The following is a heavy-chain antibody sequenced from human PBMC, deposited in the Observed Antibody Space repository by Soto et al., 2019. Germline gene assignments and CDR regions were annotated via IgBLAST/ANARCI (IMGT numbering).Heavy chain of an antibody. Sequence: PSETLSLTCTVSGGSISSGDYYWSWIRQPPGKGLEWIGYIYYSGSTYYNPSLESRVTISVDTSKNQFSLKLSSVTAADTAVYYCARGRYSGYDEGVYYFDYWGQGTLVTVSS. CDR2: IYYSGST. V-gene: IGHV4-30-4*01. D-gene: IGHD5-12*01. CDR3: ARGRYSGYDEGVYYFDY. CDR1: GGSISSGDYY. J-gene: IGHJ4*02.